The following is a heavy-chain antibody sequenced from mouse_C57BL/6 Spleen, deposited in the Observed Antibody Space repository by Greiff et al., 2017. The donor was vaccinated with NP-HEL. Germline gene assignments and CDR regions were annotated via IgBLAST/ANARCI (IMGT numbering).Heavy chain of an antibody. CDR3: ASSSAYDFDY. CDR1: GFTFSDYG. J-gene: IGHJ2*01. V-gene: IGHV5-17*01. CDR2: ISSGSSTI. Sequence: EVQLVESGGGLVKPGGSLKLSCAASGFTFSDYGMHWVRQGPEKGLEWVAYISSGSSTIYYADTVKGRFTISRDNATNTLYLQLTSLTSEDTAMYYCASSSAYDFDYWGQGTTLTVSS. D-gene: IGHD1-1*01.